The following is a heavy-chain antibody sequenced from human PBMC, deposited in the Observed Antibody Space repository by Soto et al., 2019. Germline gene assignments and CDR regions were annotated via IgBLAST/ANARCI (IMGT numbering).Heavy chain of an antibody. CDR3: AKEVGGCSSSSCYLYYYYYMDV. D-gene: IGHD2-2*01. CDR2: IYRGGDT. V-gene: IGHV3-66*01. J-gene: IGHJ6*03. CDR1: GFTVSYNY. Sequence: EVQLVESGGGLVQPGGSLRLSCAASGFTVSYNYMSWVRQAPGKGLEWVSVIYRGGDTFYADSVKGRFTISRDNSKNALYLQMNSLRAEDTAVYYCAKEVGGCSSSSCYLYYYYYMDVWGKGTTVTVSS.